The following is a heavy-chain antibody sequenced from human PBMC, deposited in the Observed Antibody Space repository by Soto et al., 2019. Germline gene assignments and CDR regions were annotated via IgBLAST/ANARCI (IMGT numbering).Heavy chain of an antibody. D-gene: IGHD1-26*01. Sequence: QVQLVQSGAEVKKPGSSVKVSCKASGGTLSSYAISWVRQAPGQGLEWMGGIIPLLGTANYAQKFQGRVTITADESTSTAYMELSSLRSEDTAVYYCAREGYSGSYFPNWGQGILVTVSS. CDR2: IIPLLGTA. V-gene: IGHV1-69*01. CDR1: GGTLSSYA. CDR3: AREGYSGSYFPN. J-gene: IGHJ4*02.